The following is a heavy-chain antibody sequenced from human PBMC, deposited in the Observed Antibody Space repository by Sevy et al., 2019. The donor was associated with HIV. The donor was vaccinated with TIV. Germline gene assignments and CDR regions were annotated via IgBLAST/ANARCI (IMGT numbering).Heavy chain of an antibody. CDR2: ITSTGSTT. D-gene: IGHD2-15*01. Sequence: GGSLRLSCAASGFIFGNHAMSWVRQTPGKGLEWVSGITSTGSTTYYMDSVKGGFTISRDNSKNTRYLQMNSLRAEDTAVYYCAKDLGWPLWGQGTLVTVSS. J-gene: IGHJ4*02. CDR3: AKDLGWPL. CDR1: GFIFGNHA. V-gene: IGHV3-23*01.